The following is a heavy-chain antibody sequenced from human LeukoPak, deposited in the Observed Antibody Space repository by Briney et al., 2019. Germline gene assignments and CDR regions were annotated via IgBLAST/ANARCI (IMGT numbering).Heavy chain of an antibody. Sequence: SETLSLTCTVSGYSISSGYYWGWIRQPPGKGLEWIGSIYHSGSTYYNPSLKSRVTISVDTSKNQFSLKLNSVTAADTAVYYCARHSFSGSEYYFDYWGQGTLVTVSS. CDR3: ARHSFSGSEYYFDY. CDR2: IYHSGST. J-gene: IGHJ4*02. V-gene: IGHV4-38-2*02. CDR1: GYSISSGYY. D-gene: IGHD1-26*01.